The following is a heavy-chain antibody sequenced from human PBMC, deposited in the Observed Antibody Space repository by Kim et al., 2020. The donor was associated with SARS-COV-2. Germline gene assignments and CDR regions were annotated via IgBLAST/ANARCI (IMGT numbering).Heavy chain of an antibody. CDR3: ARDIFGSSGSTN. V-gene: IGHV4-34*01. J-gene: IGHJ4*02. D-gene: IGHD3-3*01. Sequence: SETLSLTCAVYGGSFSGYYWSWIRQPPGKGLEWIGEINHSGSTNYNPSLKSRVTISVDTSKNQFSLKLSSVTAADTAVYYCARDIFGSSGSTNWGQGTLVTVSS. CDR2: INHSGST. CDR1: GGSFSGYY.